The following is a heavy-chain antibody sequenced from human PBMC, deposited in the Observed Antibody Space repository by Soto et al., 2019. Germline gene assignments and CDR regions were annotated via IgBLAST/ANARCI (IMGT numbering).Heavy chain of an antibody. Sequence: ASVKVSCKASGGTFSSYTISWVRQAPGQGLEWMGRIIPILGIANYAQKFQGRVTITADKSTSTAYMELSSLRSEDTAVYYCARVSVGADYYYYYGMDVWGQGTTVTVSS. CDR2: IIPILGIA. V-gene: IGHV1-69*02. CDR1: GGTFSSYT. D-gene: IGHD1-26*01. CDR3: ARVSVGADYYYYYGMDV. J-gene: IGHJ6*02.